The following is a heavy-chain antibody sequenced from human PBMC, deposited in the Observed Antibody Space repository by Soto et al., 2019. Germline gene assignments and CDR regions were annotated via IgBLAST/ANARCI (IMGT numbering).Heavy chain of an antibody. CDR1: GFTFRNYD. Sequence: EVQLVESGGGLVQPGGSLRLSCEASGFTFRNYDMHWDRQGTGKGLEWVSGISAAGDPDYADSVEGRFTISRENAQNSFLLQMNSLRVGDTAVYYCARTDRDFYGLDVWGQGTTVIVSS. J-gene: IGHJ6*02. V-gene: IGHV3-13*05. CDR3: ARTDRDFYGLDV. CDR2: ISAAGDP.